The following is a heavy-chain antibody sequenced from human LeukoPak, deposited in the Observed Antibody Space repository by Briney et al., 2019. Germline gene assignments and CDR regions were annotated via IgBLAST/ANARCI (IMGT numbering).Heavy chain of an antibody. CDR3: TRKGSQWDFLVDY. Sequence: SETLPLTCAVYGGSFSGYYWSWIRQPPGKGLEWIGEINHSGSTNYNPSLKSRVTISVDTSKNQFSLKLSSVTAADTAVYYCTRKGSQWDFLVDYWGQGTRVAVSP. D-gene: IGHD2/OR15-2a*01. J-gene: IGHJ4*02. V-gene: IGHV4-34*01. CDR2: INHSGST. CDR1: GGSFSGYY.